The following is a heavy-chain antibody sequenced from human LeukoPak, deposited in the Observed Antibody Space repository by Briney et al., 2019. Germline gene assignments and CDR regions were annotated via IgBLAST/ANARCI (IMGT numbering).Heavy chain of an antibody. CDR2: IYYSGST. D-gene: IGHD3-3*01. CDR1: GGSISSYY. V-gene: IGHV4-59*01. Sequence: NASETLSLTCTVSGGSISSYYWRWIRQPPGKGLEWIGYIYYSGSTNYNPSLKSRVTISVDTSKNQFSLKLSSVTAADTAVYYCAREVPSITIFGVVIRYFDYWGQGTLVTVSS. CDR3: AREVPSITIFGVVIRYFDY. J-gene: IGHJ4*02.